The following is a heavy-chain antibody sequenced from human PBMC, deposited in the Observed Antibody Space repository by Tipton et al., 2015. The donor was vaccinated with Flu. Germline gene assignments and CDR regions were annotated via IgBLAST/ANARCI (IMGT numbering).Heavy chain of an antibody. CDR3: ARARACSSTSCYVDY. Sequence: AVSGFTFSTYAMTWVRQAPGKGLEWVSGISGSGGSTYYADSVKGRFTVSRDISENKLYLQMNSLRVEDTAVYYCARARACSSTSCYVDYWGQGTLVTVSS. V-gene: IGHV3-23*01. D-gene: IGHD2-2*01. CDR1: GFTFSTYA. CDR2: ISGSGGST. J-gene: IGHJ4*02.